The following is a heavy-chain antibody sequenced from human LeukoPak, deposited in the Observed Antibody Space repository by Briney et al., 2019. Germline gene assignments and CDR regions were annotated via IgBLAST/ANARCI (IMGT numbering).Heavy chain of an antibody. V-gene: IGHV4-59*01. Sequence: SETLSLTCTVSSGSISSYYWSWIRQPPGKGLEWIGYIYYSGSTNYNPSLKSRVTISVDTSKNQFSLKLSSVTAADTAVYYCARETYYYDSSGYYERSHAFDIWGQGTMVTVSS. CDR2: IYYSGST. CDR3: ARETYYYDSSGYYERSHAFDI. D-gene: IGHD3-22*01. J-gene: IGHJ3*02. CDR1: SGSISSYY.